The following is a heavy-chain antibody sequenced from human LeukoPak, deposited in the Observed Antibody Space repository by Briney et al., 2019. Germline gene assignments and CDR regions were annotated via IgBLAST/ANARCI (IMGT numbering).Heavy chain of an antibody. CDR1: GFTFSSYD. J-gene: IGHJ4*02. D-gene: IGHD3-9*01. CDR3: AKRWDDILSGFDY. Sequence: GGSLRLSCAASGFTFSSYDMNWVRQAPGKGLEWVSAISGSGGSTYYADSVKGRFTISRDNSKNTLYLQMNSLRAEGTALYYCAKRWDDILSGFDYWGQGTLVTVSS. CDR2: ISGSGGST. V-gene: IGHV3-23*01.